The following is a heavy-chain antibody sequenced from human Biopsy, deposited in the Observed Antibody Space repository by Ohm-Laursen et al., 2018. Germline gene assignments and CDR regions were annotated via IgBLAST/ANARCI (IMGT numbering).Heavy chain of an antibody. Sequence: SSVKVSCKASSYTFTDYNIHWMRQAPGQGLEWLGYINCKTGATNYAQKFQGTVTMTRDTSISTAYLALGSLRSADTAIYYCARDPLNGHKHFDYWGQGSLVTVSP. CDR3: ARDPLNGHKHFDY. D-gene: IGHD2-8*01. V-gene: IGHV1-2*02. CDR2: INCKTGAT. CDR1: SYTFTDYN. J-gene: IGHJ4*02.